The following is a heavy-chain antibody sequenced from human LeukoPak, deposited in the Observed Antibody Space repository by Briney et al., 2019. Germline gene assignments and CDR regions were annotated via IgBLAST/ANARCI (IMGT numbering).Heavy chain of an antibody. CDR2: ISSGGTYV. CDR1: GFTFSSYA. J-gene: IGHJ6*02. D-gene: IGHD3-9*01. V-gene: IGHV3-21*01. CDR3: TRDLMDYDVSTGLHHYYMDV. Sequence: GGSLRLSCAASGFTFSSYAMTWVRQAPGKGLEWVSSISSGGTYVDYADSVKGRFTISRDNAKNSLYLQMNSLRAEDTAVYYCTRDLMDYDVSTGLHHYYMDVWGQGTTVTVSS.